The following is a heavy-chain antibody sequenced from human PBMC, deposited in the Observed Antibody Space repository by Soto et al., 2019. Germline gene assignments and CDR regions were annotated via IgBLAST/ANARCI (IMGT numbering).Heavy chain of an antibody. CDR3: ARNMDYYYGRGSGNGHGV. CDR2: INPKFGDT. D-gene: IGHD3-10*02. V-gene: IGHV1-2*02. J-gene: IGHJ6*02. CDR1: GYTFTAYH. Sequence: QVRLVQSGAEVKEPGDSVRVSCEASGYTFTAYHIHWVRQAPGQGLEWMGWINPKFGDTGYALDFQGRVSMTSDMSISTVYMELSRLTSDDTAIYYCARNMDYYYGRGSGNGHGVWGQGTTVTVFS.